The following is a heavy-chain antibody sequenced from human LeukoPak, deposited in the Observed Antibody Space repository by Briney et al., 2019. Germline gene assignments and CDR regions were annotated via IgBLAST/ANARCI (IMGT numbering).Heavy chain of an antibody. CDR2: IYSGGST. Sequence: PGGSLRLSCAASGFTVSSNCMSWVRQAPGKGLEWVSVIYSGGSTYYADSVKGRFTISRHNSKNTLYLQMNSLRAEDTAVYYCAREMATAMGYYFDYWGQGTLVTVSS. V-gene: IGHV3-53*04. D-gene: IGHD5-18*01. CDR3: AREMATAMGYYFDY. J-gene: IGHJ4*02. CDR1: GFTVSSNC.